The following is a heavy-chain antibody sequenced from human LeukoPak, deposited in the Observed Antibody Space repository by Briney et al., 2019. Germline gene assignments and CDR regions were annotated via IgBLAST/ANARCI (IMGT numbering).Heavy chain of an antibody. CDR2: IIPLFSTA. D-gene: IGHD3-10*01. V-gene: IGHV1-69*13. CDR1: GGTFSSYA. CDR3: ARDRASLVRGIYSIDY. J-gene: IGHJ4*02. Sequence: SVKVSCKASGGTFSSYAISWVRQAPGQGLEWMGGIIPLFSTANYAQKFQGRVTITADESTNTAYMELSSLRSEDTAVYYCARDRASLVRGIYSIDYWGQGTLVTVSS.